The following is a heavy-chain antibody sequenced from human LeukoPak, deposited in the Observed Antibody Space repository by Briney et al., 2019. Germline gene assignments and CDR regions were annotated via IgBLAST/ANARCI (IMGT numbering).Heavy chain of an antibody. CDR2: IDGDGSGA. V-gene: IGHV3-74*01. D-gene: IGHD3-10*01. J-gene: IGHJ4*02. CDR3: AKVDATYGSGSYYPWVY. Sequence: PGGSLRLSCAASGFIFSSYRLHWVRQAPGKGPVWVSHIDGDGSGADYADSVRGRFTISRDNSKNTLYLQMNTLRAEDTAVYYCAKVDATYGSGSYYPWVYWGQGTLVTVSS. CDR1: GFIFSSYR.